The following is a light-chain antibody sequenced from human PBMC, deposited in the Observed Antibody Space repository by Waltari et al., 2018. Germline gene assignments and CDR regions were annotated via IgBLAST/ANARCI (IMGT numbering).Light chain of an antibody. CDR2: EVN. Sequence: QSALTQPASVSGSPGQSITIPCTGTSSDVGTYNLVSWYQKHPGKAPKLMIYEVNKRPSGASNRFAGSKSGNTASLTISGLQAEDEADYYCSSYAGSNTYMIFGGGTKLTVL. J-gene: IGLJ2*01. CDR3: SSYAGSNTYMI. CDR1: SSDVGTYNL. V-gene: IGLV2-23*02.